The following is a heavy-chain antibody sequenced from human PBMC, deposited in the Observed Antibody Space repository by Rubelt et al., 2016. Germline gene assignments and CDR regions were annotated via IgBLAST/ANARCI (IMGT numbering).Heavy chain of an antibody. CDR1: GGSFSGYY. CDR2: IYYSGST. Sequence: QVQLQQWGAGLLKPSETLSLTCAVYGGSFSGYYWSWIRQPPGKGLEWIGSIYYSGSTYYNPSLKSRVTISVDTSKNHVSRKLSSVPAADTAVYYCASYRRFGRFDPWGQGTLVTVAP. D-gene: IGHD3-16*01. J-gene: IGHJ5*02. V-gene: IGHV4-34*01. CDR3: ASYRRFGRFDP.